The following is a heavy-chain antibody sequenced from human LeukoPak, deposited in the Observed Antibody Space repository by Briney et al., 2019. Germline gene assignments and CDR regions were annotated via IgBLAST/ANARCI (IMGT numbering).Heavy chain of an antibody. CDR3: ASLTGTPTRDYYYYYMDV. CDR1: GGTFSSYA. V-gene: IGHV1-69*05. Sequence: ASVKVSCKASGGTFSSYAISWVRQAPGQGLEWMRGIIPIFGTANYAQKFQGRVTITTDESTSTAYMELSSLRSEDTAVYYCASLTGTPTRDYYYYYMDVWGKGTTVTVSS. J-gene: IGHJ6*03. CDR2: IIPIFGTA. D-gene: IGHD1-20*01.